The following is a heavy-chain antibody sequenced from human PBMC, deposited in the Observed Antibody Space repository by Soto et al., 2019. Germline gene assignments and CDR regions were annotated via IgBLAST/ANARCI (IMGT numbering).Heavy chain of an antibody. CDR1: GASISSGGYS. CDR2: IYHSGST. Sequence: TLSPTAPVSGASISSGGYSWSWIRQPPGKGLEWIGYIYHSGSTYYNPSLKSRVTISVDRSKNQFSLKLSSVTAADTAVYYCARALLGYCSSTSCYTPLFDYWGQGTMGTVSS. J-gene: IGHJ4*02. V-gene: IGHV4-30-2*01. CDR3: ARALLGYCSSTSCYTPLFDY. D-gene: IGHD2-2*02.